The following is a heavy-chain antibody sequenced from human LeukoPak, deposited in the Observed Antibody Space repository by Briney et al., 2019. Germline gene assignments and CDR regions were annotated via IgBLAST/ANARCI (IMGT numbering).Heavy chain of an antibody. CDR2: ICDSSCST. D-gene: IGHD6-6*01. Sequence: GGSLRLSCAPSLFTFSNYGMNWVRLAPGKGLEWVSSICDSSCSTFFADSVKGRFTISRDNSKNTLYLQMNSLRAGDTAIYYCAKRIQYSSSSAYFDYWGQGTLVTVSS. CDR1: LFTFSNYG. V-gene: IGHV3-23*01. J-gene: IGHJ4*02. CDR3: AKRIQYSSSSAYFDY.